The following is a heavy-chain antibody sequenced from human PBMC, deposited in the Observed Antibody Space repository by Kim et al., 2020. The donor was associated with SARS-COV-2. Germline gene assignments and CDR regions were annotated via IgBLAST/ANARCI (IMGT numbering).Heavy chain of an antibody. CDR3: ASGPAPQVVTVPLYYYGMDV. D-gene: IGHD2-15*01. CDR1: GGTFSSYA. Sequence: SVKVSCKASGGTFSSYAISWVRQAPGQGLEWMGGIIPIFGTANYAQKFQGRVTITADESTSTAYMELSSLRSEDTAVYYCASGPAPQVVTVPLYYYGMDVWGQGTTVTVSS. V-gene: IGHV1-69*13. CDR2: IIPIFGTA. J-gene: IGHJ6*02.